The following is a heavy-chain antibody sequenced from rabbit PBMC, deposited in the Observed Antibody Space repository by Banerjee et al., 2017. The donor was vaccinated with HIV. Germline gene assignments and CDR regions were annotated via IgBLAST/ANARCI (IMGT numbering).Heavy chain of an antibody. J-gene: IGHJ2*01. CDR3: ARDLTDASSD. CDR2: IYAGSSGGT. V-gene: IGHV1S45*01. D-gene: IGHD4-2*01. Sequence: QEQLVESGGGLVQPEGSLTLTCKASGFDFSSNAMCWVRQAPGKGPEWIACIYAGSSGGTYYASWAKGRFTISKTSSTTVTLQMTSLTAADTATYFCARDLTDASSDWGPGTLVTVS. CDR1: GFDFSSNA.